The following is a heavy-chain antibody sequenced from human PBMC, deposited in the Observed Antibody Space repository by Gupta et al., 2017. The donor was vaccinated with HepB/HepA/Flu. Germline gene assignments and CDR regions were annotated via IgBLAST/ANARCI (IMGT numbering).Heavy chain of an antibody. CDR2: ISAYNGKT. Sequence: QVQLVQSGGEVKNPGASVKLSCKASGYTFTSYGFTWVRQAPGQGLEWLGWISAYNGKTDYAQKFQGRVTMTTETSTSTAYMELRSLRSDDTAVYYCGRWGPMYYYMDVWGKGTTVSFSS. V-gene: IGHV1-18*01. D-gene: IGHD2-2*01. CDR1: GYTFTSYG. J-gene: IGHJ6*03. CDR3: GRWGPMYYYMDV.